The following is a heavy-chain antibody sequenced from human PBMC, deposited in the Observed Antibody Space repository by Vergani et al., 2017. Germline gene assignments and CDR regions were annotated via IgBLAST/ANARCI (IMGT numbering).Heavy chain of an antibody. Sequence: QVQLLESGPGLLKPSETLSLTCSVSGSSITSGYYWGWIRQPPGRGLEWIGSIYHTGSAYYNPSLKSRVTVSVDTSMKQVSLKLNSVTAAETAVYYCGRTVSRWFGETKDVGWFDPWGQGTLVTVTS. CDR1: GSSITSGYY. CDR2: IYHTGSA. V-gene: IGHV4-38-2*01. D-gene: IGHD3-10*01. CDR3: GRTVSRWFGETKDVGWFDP. J-gene: IGHJ5*02.